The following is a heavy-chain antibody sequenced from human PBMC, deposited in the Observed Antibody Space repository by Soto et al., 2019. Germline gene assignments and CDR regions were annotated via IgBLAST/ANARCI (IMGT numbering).Heavy chain of an antibody. CDR3: ATGSSESSAAVDR. D-gene: IGHD1-26*01. CDR1: GFSFNSYA. V-gene: IGHV3-23*01. Sequence: EVQLLESGGGLVQPGWSLRLACAASGFSFNSYAIVWVRQAPGKGLEWVSVSSARGGGSYFADSVKGRFTISRDNCKNVLSLEMNNLRAEDTATYFCATGSSESSAAVDRWGQGTLVLVSS. J-gene: IGHJ5*02. CDR2: SSARGGGS.